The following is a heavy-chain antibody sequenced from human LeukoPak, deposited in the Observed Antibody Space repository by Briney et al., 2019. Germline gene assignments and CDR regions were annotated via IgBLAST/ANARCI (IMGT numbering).Heavy chain of an antibody. Sequence: PSETLSLTCAVYGGSFSGYYWSWIRQPPGKGLEWIGEINHSGSTNYNPSLKSRVTISVDTSKNQFSLKLSSVTAADTAVYYCAKDRAMWVSSSWGYYYYGMDVWGQGTTVTVSS. D-gene: IGHD6-13*01. CDR3: AKDRAMWVSSSWGYYYYGMDV. CDR2: INHSGST. V-gene: IGHV4-34*01. CDR1: GGSFSGYY. J-gene: IGHJ6*02.